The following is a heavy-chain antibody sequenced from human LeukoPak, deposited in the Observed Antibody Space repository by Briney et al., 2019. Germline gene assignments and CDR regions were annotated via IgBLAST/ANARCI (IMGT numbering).Heavy chain of an antibody. CDR1: GGSISSGGYY. CDR2: IYYSGST. CDR3: VRSKSSIAARGSSLWFDP. D-gene: IGHD6-6*01. V-gene: IGHV4-31*03. Sequence: SETLSLTCTVSGGSISSGGYYWSWIRQHPGKGQEWIGYIYYSGSTYYNPSLKSRVTISVDTSKNQFSLKLSSVTAADTAMYYCVRSKSSIAARGSSLWFDPWGQGTLVTVSS. J-gene: IGHJ5*02.